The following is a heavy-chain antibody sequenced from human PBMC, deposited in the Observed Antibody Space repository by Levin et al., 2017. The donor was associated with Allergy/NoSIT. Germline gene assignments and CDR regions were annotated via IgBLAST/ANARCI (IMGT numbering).Heavy chain of an antibody. J-gene: IGHJ2*01. CDR1: GFTFSSYA. Sequence: TGGSLRLSCAASGFTFSSYAMSWVRQAPGKGLEWVSAISGSGGSTYYADSVKGRFTISRDNSKNTLYLQMNSLRAEDTAVYYCANTVFLEWLSSDWYFDLWGRGTLVTVSS. V-gene: IGHV3-23*01. D-gene: IGHD3-3*01. CDR3: ANTVFLEWLSSDWYFDL. CDR2: ISGSGGST.